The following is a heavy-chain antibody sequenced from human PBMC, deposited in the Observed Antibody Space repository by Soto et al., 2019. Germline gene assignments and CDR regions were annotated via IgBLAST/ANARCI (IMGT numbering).Heavy chain of an antibody. J-gene: IGHJ4*02. CDR1: GGTTSAF. CDR2: INPNSGGT. V-gene: IGHV1-2*02. D-gene: IGHD2-15*01. CDR3: ARAPSVVVVAATLIGY. Sequence: ASVKVSCKASGGTTSAFSWVRQAPGQGLEWMGWINPNSGGTNYAQKFQGRVTMTRDTSTSTAYMELSRLRSDDTAVYYCARAPSVVVVAATLIGYWGQGTLVTVSS.